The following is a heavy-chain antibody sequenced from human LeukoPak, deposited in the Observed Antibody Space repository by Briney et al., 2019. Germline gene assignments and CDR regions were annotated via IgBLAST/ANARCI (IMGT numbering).Heavy chain of an antibody. D-gene: IGHD3-22*01. V-gene: IGHV3-74*01. CDR1: GFTFDYYW. Sequence: TGGSLRLSCAASGFTFDYYWMHWVRQAPGKGLMWVSRINTDGSNTQYADSVKGRFTTSRDNAKNTLYLQMNGLRVEDTAVYYCVVWGEDRSGHRFDFWGQGTLVTVSS. J-gene: IGHJ4*02. CDR2: INTDGSNT. CDR3: VVWGEDRSGHRFDF.